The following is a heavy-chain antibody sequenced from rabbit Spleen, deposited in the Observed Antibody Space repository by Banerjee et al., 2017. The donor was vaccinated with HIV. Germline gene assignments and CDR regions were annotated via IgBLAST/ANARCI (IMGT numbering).Heavy chain of an antibody. CDR1: GFDFSSYG. CDR3: ASSEGFPYYTGYVYFDAFDP. Sequence: QEQLVESGGGLVQPGESLKLSCKASGFDFSSYGVSWVRQAPGKGLEWIGCINTKSGENVYAIWAKGRFTISKTSSTTVTLRMTSLTAADTATYFCASSEGFPYYTGYVYFDAFDPWGQGPSSPS. V-gene: IGHV1S45*01. D-gene: IGHD6-1*01. J-gene: IGHJ2*01. CDR2: INTKSGEN.